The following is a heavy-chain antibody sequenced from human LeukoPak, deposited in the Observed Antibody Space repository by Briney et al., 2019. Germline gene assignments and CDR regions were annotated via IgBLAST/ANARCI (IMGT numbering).Heavy chain of an antibody. V-gene: IGHV1-46*01. J-gene: IGHJ4*02. CDR1: GYTSTSYY. CDR3: ARSRFGGVIVDY. D-gene: IGHD3-16*02. CDR2: INPSGGST. Sequence: GASVKVSCKASGYTSTSYYMHWVRQAPGQGLEWMGIINPSGGSTSYAQKFQGRVTMTRDTSTSTVYMELSSLRSEDTAVYYCARSRFGGVIVDYWGQGTLVTVSS.